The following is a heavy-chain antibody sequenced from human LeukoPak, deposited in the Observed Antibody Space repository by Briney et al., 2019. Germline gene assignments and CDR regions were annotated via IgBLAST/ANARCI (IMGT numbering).Heavy chain of an antibody. CDR2: IYHSGST. V-gene: IGHV4-38-2*01. CDR3: AKWGTTAFDY. CDR1: GYSISSGYY. D-gene: IGHD4-17*01. Sequence: SETLSLTCAVSGYSISSGYYWGWIRQPPGKGLEWIGSIYHSGSTYNNPSLKSRVTISVDTSENQFSLKLSSVIAADTAVFYCAKWGTTAFDYWGQGILVTVSS. J-gene: IGHJ4*02.